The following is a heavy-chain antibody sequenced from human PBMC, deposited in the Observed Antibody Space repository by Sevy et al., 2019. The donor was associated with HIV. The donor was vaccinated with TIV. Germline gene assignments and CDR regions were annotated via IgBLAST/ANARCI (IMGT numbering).Heavy chain of an antibody. Sequence: GGSLRLSCTASGFTFSSYAMSWVRQAPGKGLEWVSAISGSGGSTYYADSVKGRFTISRDNSKNTLYLQMNSLRAEDTAVYYCAKDPPYDYVWGSYRYFDYWGQGTLVTVSS. CDR2: ISGSGGST. V-gene: IGHV3-23*01. CDR3: AKDPPYDYVWGSYRYFDY. D-gene: IGHD3-16*02. J-gene: IGHJ4*02. CDR1: GFTFSSYA.